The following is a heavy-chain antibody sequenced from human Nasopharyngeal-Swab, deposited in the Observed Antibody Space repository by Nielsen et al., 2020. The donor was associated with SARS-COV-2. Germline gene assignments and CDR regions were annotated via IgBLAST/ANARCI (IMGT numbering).Heavy chain of an antibody. Sequence: GESLKISCAASGFTFSNFAMSWVRQAPGKGLEWVANIKQDGSEKYYVDSVKGRFTISRDNSKNTLYLQMNSLRAEDTAVYYCARGGLDSSSWYGYYFDYWGQGTLVTVSS. CDR1: GFTFSNFA. D-gene: IGHD6-13*01. J-gene: IGHJ4*02. CDR2: IKQDGSEK. V-gene: IGHV3-7*01. CDR3: ARGGLDSSSWYGYYFDY.